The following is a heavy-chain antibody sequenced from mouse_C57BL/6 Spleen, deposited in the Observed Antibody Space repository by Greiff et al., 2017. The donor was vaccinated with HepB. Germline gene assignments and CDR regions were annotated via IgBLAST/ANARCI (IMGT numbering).Heavy chain of an antibody. CDR2: INPNNGGT. Sequence: EVQLQQSGPELVKPGASVKISCKASGYTFTDYYMNWVKQSHGKSLEWIGDINPNNGGTSYNQKFKGKATLTVDKSSSTAYMELRSLTSEDSAVYYCARSGGNFSGFAYWGQGTLVTVSA. CDR3: ARSGGNFSGFAY. CDR1: GYTFTDYY. J-gene: IGHJ3*01. D-gene: IGHD2-1*01. V-gene: IGHV1-26*01.